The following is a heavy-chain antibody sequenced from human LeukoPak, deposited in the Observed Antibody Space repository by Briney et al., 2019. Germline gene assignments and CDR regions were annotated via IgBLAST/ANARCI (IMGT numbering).Heavy chain of an antibody. CDR2: IYYSGNT. J-gene: IGHJ4*02. Sequence: PSETLSLTCTVSGGSISSSSYYWGWIRQPPGKGLEWIGSIYYSGNTYYNPSLKSRVTISVDTSKNHFSLKLRSVTAADTAVYYCARHYFMQQLVPLFYYWGQGTLVTVSS. D-gene: IGHD6-13*01. CDR3: ARHYFMQQLVPLFYY. CDR1: GGSISSSSYY. V-gene: IGHV4-39*01.